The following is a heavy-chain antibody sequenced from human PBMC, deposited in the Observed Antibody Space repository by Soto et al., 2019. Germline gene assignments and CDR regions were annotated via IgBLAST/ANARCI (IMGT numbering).Heavy chain of an antibody. CDR1: GGSISSGGYY. D-gene: IGHD1-26*01. CDR2: IYYSGST. V-gene: IGHV4-31*03. Sequence: PSETLSLTCTVSGGSISSGGYYWSWIRQHPGKGLEWIGYIYYSGSTYYNPSLKSRVTISVDTSKNQFSLKLSSVTAADTAVYYCARASGWELPNPYYFDYWGQGTLVTVSS. J-gene: IGHJ4*02. CDR3: ARASGWELPNPYYFDY.